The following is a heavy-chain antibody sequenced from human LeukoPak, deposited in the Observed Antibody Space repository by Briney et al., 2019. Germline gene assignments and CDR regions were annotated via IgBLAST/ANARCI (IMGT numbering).Heavy chain of an antibody. CDR1: GYSFTSYW. CDR2: IYPGDSDT. Sequence: GESLKISCKGSGYSFTSYWIGWVRQMPGKGLEWMGIIYPGDSDTRYSPSFQGQVTISADKSISTAYLQWSSLKASDTAMHYCARLTGIVVVPAAMFGPPDYWGQGTLVTVSS. D-gene: IGHD2-2*01. J-gene: IGHJ4*02. CDR3: ARLTGIVVVPAAMFGPPDY. V-gene: IGHV5-51*01.